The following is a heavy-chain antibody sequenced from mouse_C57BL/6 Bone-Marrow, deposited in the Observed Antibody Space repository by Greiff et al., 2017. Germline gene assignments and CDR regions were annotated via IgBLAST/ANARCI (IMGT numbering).Heavy chain of an antibody. V-gene: IGHV1-22*01. CDR3: ANDLLWLRRYYYAMDY. CDR1: GYTFTDYN. J-gene: IGHJ4*01. Sequence: EVQLQQSGPELVKPGASVKMSCKASGYTFTDYNMHWVKQSNGKSLAWIGYINPNNGGTSYNQKFKGKATLTVTKSSSTAYMELRSLTSEDSAVYYCANDLLWLRRYYYAMDYWGQGTSVTVSS. CDR2: INPNNGGT. D-gene: IGHD2-2*01.